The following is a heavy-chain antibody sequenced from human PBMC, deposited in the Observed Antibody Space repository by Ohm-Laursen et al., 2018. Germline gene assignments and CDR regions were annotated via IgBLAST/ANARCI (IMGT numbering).Heavy chain of an antibody. CDR3: ARGSEGPSPPY. CDR1: GFTFSDYY. J-gene: IGHJ4*02. CDR2: ITHGGRTK. Sequence: SLRLSCAAPGFTFSDYYMTWIRQAPGQGLEWLSYITHGGRTKYYADSVKGRFTISKDNAKNSLYLRMNNLKFEDTAVYYCARGSEGPSPPYWGQGTLVTVSS. V-gene: IGHV3-11*04.